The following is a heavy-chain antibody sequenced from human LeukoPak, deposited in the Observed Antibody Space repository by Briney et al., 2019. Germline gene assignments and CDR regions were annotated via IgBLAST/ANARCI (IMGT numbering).Heavy chain of an antibody. V-gene: IGHV3-7*01. CDR2: IKQDGSEK. Sequence: GGSLRLSCEASGFSFSSYWMTWVRQAPGKGLEWVANIKQDGSEKYYVDSVKGRFTISRDNAKISVYLQMNNLRAEDTAVYYCAREDYYGSGNYVAWGGAFDVWGQGTTVTVSS. CDR3: AREDYYGSGNYVAWGGAFDV. D-gene: IGHD3-10*01. CDR1: GFSFSSYW. J-gene: IGHJ3*01.